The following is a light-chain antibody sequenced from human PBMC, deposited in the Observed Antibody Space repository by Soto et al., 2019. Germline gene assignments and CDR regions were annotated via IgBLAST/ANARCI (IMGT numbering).Light chain of an antibody. V-gene: IGKV3-20*01. CDR1: QSVDNGY. J-gene: IGKJ1*01. CDR3: QQYGSSQWT. CDR2: GAS. Sequence: EIVLTQSPGTLSLSPGERATLSCRASQSVDNGYLAWYQQKPGQAPRLLIYGASSRATGIPDRFGGSGAGTDFTLTVSRLEPEDFAVYYCQQYGSSQWTFGQVTKVEIK.